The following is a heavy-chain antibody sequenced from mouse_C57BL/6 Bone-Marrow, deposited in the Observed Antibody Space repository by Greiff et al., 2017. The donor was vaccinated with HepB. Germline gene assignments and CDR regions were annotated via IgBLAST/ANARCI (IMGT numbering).Heavy chain of an antibody. CDR3: ARHWFAY. V-gene: IGHV1-69*01. CDR2: IDPSDSYT. J-gene: IGHJ3*01. Sequence: QVQLQQPGAELVMPGASVKLSCKASGYTFTSYWMHWVKQRPGQGLEWIGEIDPSDSYTNYNQKFKGKSTLTVDKSSSTAYMQLSSLTSEDSAVYYWARHWFAYWGQGTLVTVSA. CDR1: GYTFTSYW.